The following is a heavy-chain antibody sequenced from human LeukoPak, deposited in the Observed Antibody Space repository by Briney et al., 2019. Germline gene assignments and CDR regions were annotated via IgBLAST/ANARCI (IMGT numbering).Heavy chain of an antibody. J-gene: IGHJ5*02. CDR2: ISSNGGST. V-gene: IGHV3-64D*09. CDR3: VKDGDDYGDYVSWFDH. D-gene: IGHD4-17*01. CDR1: GLTFSSYA. Sequence: GGSLRLSCSASGLTFSSYAMHWVRQAPEKGLEYVSAISSNGGSTYYADSVKGRFTISRDNSKNTLYLQMSSLRAEDTAVYYCVKDGDDYGDYVSWFDHWGQGTLVTVSS.